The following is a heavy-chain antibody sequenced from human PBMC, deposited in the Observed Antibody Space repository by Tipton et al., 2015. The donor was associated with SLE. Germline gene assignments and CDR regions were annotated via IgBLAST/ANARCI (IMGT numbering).Heavy chain of an antibody. J-gene: IGHJ4*02. CDR3: ARGGLIPGYFDS. CDR2: IYYSGST. D-gene: IGHD2-21*01. Sequence: TLSLTCTVSGGYISSSSYYWGWIRQPPGKGLEWIGSIYYSGSTYYNPSLKSRVTISVDTSKNQFSLKVSSVTAADTAVYYCARGGLIPGYFDSWGQGTLVTVSS. V-gene: IGHV4-39*07. CDR1: GGYISSSSYY.